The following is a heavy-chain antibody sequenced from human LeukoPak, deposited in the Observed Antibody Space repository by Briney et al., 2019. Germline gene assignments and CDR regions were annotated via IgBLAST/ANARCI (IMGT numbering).Heavy chain of an antibody. J-gene: IGHJ3*02. CDR1: GYSFTSYW. Sequence: GESLKISCKGSGYSFTSYWIGWVRQMPGKGLEWMGIIYPGDSDTRYSPSFQGQVTISADKSISTAYLQWSSLKASGTAMYYCARHIVVVTAIDAFDIWGQGTMVTVSS. CDR3: ARHIVVVTAIDAFDI. CDR2: IYPGDSDT. V-gene: IGHV5-51*01. D-gene: IGHD2-21*02.